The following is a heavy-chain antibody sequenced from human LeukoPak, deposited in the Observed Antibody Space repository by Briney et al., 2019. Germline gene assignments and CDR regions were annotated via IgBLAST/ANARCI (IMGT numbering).Heavy chain of an antibody. D-gene: IGHD3-22*01. J-gene: IGHJ4*02. Sequence: HPGGSVRLSCAASGFTFSTYAVSWVRQAPGKGLEWVSAISGSGGSTYYADFVKGRFTISRDNSKNTVYLQMNSLRAEDTAVYYCAKPAYHDSNGYYSPFDYWGQGTLVTVSS. V-gene: IGHV3-23*01. CDR1: GFTFSTYA. CDR2: ISGSGGST. CDR3: AKPAYHDSNGYYSPFDY.